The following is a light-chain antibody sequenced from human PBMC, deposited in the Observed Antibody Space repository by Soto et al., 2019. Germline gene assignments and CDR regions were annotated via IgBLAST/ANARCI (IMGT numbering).Light chain of an antibody. Sequence: EIVLTQSPATLSLSPGERATLSCRASQSVSSYFAWYQQKPGQAPSLLIYDASNRATGIPARFSVSGSGTDFTITISSLEPEDFGVYYCKLRINLPPTFGGGTKVEIK. CDR3: KLRINLPPT. J-gene: IGKJ4*01. CDR1: QSVSSY. V-gene: IGKV3-11*01. CDR2: DAS.